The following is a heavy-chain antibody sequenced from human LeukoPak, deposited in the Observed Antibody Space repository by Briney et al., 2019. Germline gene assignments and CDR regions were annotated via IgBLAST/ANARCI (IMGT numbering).Heavy chain of an antibody. V-gene: IGHV3-7*01. D-gene: IGHD3-22*01. CDR1: GFTFSSYW. J-gene: IGHJ4*02. Sequence: GGSLRHSCAASGFTFSSYWMSWVRQAPGKGLEWVANIKQDGSEKYYVDSVKGRFTISRDNAKNSLYLQMNSLRAEDTAVYYCARDAPIYHYDSSGYLMDYWGQGTLVTVSS. CDR3: ARDAPIYHYDSSGYLMDY. CDR2: IKQDGSEK.